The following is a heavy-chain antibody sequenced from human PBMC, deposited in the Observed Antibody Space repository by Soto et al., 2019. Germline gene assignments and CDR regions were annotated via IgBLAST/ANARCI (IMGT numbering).Heavy chain of an antibody. CDR3: ARVQLRYFDWLSPPNYYYYGMDV. D-gene: IGHD3-9*01. J-gene: IGHJ6*02. CDR2: IYYSGST. V-gene: IGHV4-59*01. CDR1: GGSISSYY. Sequence: SETLSLTCTVSGGSISSYYWSWIRQPPGKGLEWIGYIYYSGSTNYNPSLKSRVTISVDTSKNQFSLKLSSVTAADTAVYYCARVQLRYFDWLSPPNYYYYGMDVWGQGTTVTVSS.